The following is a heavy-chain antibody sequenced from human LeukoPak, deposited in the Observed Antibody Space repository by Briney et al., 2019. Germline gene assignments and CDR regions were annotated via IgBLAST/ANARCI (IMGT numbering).Heavy chain of an antibody. D-gene: IGHD1-20*01. CDR1: GFTFSSHV. V-gene: IGHV3-23*01. Sequence: GGSLRLSSAASGFTFSSHVMTWVRQAPGKGLEWVSAISGSGGSTYYADSVKGRFTISRDNSKNTLYLQMNSLRAEDTAVYYCAKTVSGTLNSSGYWGQGTLVTVSS. CDR3: AKTVSGTLNSSGY. CDR2: ISGSGGST. J-gene: IGHJ4*02.